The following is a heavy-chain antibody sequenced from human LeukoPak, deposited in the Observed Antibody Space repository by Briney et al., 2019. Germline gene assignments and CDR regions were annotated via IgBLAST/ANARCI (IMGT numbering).Heavy chain of an antibody. D-gene: IGHD3-22*01. Sequence: SVKVSCKASGGTFSSYTINWVRQAPGQGLEWMGRIIPVLGEENYAHTFQGRVTITADKSTNTVYMQLGSLRSEHTSVYYCAREDSSGYYRLFYWGQGTLVTVSS. CDR2: IIPVLGEE. V-gene: IGHV1-69*08. CDR3: AREDSSGYYRLFY. CDR1: GGTFSSYT. J-gene: IGHJ4*02.